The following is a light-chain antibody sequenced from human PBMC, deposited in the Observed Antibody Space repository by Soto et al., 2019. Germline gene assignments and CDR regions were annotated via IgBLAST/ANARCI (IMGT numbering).Light chain of an antibody. CDR3: ISYTSSSTWV. V-gene: IGLV2-14*01. Sequence: QSVLTQPAYVSGSPGQSITISCTGTSSDVGGYNYVSWYQQHPGKAPKLMIYEVSNRPSGVSDRFSGSRSGNTASLTISGLQAEDESDYYCISYTSSSTWVFGGGTKLTVL. CDR2: EVS. CDR1: SSDVGGYNY. J-gene: IGLJ3*02.